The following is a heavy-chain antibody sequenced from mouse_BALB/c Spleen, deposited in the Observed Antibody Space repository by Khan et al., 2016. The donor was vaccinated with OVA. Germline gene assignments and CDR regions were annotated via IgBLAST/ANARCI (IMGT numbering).Heavy chain of an antibody. Sequence: EVQLQQSGPELVKPGASVKISCKASGYSFTGYFMNWVMQSHGKSLEWIGRINPHIGETLYNQKFKDKATLTVDESSSTAHMEIRSLASEDSAVYYCTRIYRSDFDYWGQGTTLTVSS. V-gene: IGHV1-20*02. CDR3: TRIYRSDFDY. J-gene: IGHJ2*01. CDR1: GYSFTGYF. CDR2: INPHIGET. D-gene: IGHD1-1*01.